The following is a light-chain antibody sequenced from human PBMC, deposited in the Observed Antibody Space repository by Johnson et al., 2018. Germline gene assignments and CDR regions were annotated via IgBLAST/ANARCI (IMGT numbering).Light chain of an antibody. CDR2: ENN. V-gene: IGLV1-51*02. Sequence: QSVLTQPPSVSAAPGQKVTISCSGSSSNIANNYVFWYQQLPGTAPKLLIYENNKRPSGIPDRFSGSKSGTSATLGITGLQTGDEADYYCGTWDSSLSAGNVFGTGTKVTVL. CDR1: SSNIANNY. J-gene: IGLJ1*01. CDR3: GTWDSSLSAGNV.